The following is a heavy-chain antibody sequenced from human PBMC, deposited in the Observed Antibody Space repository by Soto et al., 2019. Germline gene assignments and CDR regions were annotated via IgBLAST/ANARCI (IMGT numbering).Heavy chain of an antibody. V-gene: IGHV4-34*01. CDR3: ARGPRCINTSCSNDFYHFGLDV. Sequence: SETLSLTCAVYGGSFSGYFWTWVRQAPGKGLEWIGEINHSGRTNTNPSLKSRISTSVDTSKNQFSLRLSPVTAADTAFYYCARGPRCINTSCSNDFYHFGLDVWGQGNSVT. D-gene: IGHD2-2*01. CDR1: GGSFSGYF. CDR2: INHSGRT. J-gene: IGHJ6*02.